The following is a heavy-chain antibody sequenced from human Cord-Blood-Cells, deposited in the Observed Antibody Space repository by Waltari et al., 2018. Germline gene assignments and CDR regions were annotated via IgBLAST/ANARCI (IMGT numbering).Heavy chain of an antibody. J-gene: IGHJ5*02. CDR2: IYYSGST. CDR1: GGSISSYY. CDR3: ARVHCTGGVCYLNWFDP. V-gene: IGHV4-59*01. Sequence: QVQLQESGPGLVKPSETLSLTCTVSGGSISSYYWTWLRQPPGKGLEWIGYIYYSGSTNYNPSLKSRVTISVDTSKNQFSLKLSSVTAADTAVYYCARVHCTGGVCYLNWFDPWGQGTLVTVSS. D-gene: IGHD2-8*02.